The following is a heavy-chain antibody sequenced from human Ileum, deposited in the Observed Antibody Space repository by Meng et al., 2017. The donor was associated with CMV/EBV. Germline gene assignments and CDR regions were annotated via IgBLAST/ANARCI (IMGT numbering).Heavy chain of an antibody. J-gene: IGHJ4*02. CDR1: RTSIAGYW. D-gene: IGHD1-26*01. V-gene: IGHV3-74*01. CDR3: ARGARWGAGFDY. CDR2: IHTDGIST. Sequence: CTDPRTSIAGYWMNWVRQAPGKGLVWVSHIHTDGISTSYADSVKGRFTISRDNVNNVLYLQMNSLRVEDTAVYYCARGARWGAGFDYWGQGTLVTVSS.